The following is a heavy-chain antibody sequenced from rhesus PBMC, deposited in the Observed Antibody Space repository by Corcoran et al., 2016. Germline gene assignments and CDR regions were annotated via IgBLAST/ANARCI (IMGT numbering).Heavy chain of an antibody. CDR1: GGSISSGYD. D-gene: IGHD2-21*01. CDR3: ARDSGCTGSGCHDAFDF. V-gene: IGHV4-76*01. Sequence: QVQLQESGPGVVKPSETLSLTCAVSGGSISSGYDWSWIRQPPGKGLEWIGYIYGTSGSTNYNPSLKNLVTISKDASKNQFSLKLSSVTAADTAVYYCARDSGCTGSGCHDAFDFWGQGLRVTVSS. CDR2: IYGTSGST. J-gene: IGHJ3*01.